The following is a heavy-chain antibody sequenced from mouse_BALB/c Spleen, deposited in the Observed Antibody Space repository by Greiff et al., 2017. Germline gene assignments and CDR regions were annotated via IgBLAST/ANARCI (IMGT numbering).Heavy chain of an antibody. V-gene: IGHV5-6-5*01. J-gene: IGHJ3*01. CDR1: GFTFSSYA. CDR2: ISSGGST. CDR3: ARGTTAKAWFAY. D-gene: IGHD1-2*01. Sequence: EVQLVESGGGLVKPGGSLKLSCAASGFTFSSYAMSWVRQTPEKRLEWVASISSGGSTYYPDSVKGRFTISRDNARNILYLQMSSLRSEDTAMYYCARGTTAKAWFAYWGQGTLVTVSA.